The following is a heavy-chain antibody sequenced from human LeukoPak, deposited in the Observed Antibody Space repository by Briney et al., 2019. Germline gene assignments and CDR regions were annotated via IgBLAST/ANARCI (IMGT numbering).Heavy chain of an antibody. CDR1: GYTFTSYA. D-gene: IGHD3-9*01. Sequence: ASVKVSCKGSGYTFTSYAMQWVRQAPGQRLEWMAWINAGNGNIKYSQKFQGRVTITRVTSASTVYMELSSLRSEDTAVYYCARGTGYDILIGYAPGAYWGQRTLVTVSS. V-gene: IGHV1-3*01. CDR3: ARGTGYDILIGYAPGAY. CDR2: INAGNGNI. J-gene: IGHJ4*02.